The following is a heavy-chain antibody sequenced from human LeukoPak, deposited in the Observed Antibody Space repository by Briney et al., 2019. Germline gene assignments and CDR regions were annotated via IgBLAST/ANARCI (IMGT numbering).Heavy chain of an antibody. V-gene: IGHV4-34*01. CDR1: GGSFSGYY. J-gene: IGHJ4*02. CDR3: ARQNYYDSSGYYYFSDY. CDR2: INHSGST. Sequence: SETLSLTCAVYGGSFSGYYWSWIRQPPGKGLEWIGEINHSGSTNYNPSLKSRVTISVDTSKNQFSLKLSSVAAADTAVYYCARQNYYDSSGYYYFSDYWGQGTLVTVSS. D-gene: IGHD3-22*01.